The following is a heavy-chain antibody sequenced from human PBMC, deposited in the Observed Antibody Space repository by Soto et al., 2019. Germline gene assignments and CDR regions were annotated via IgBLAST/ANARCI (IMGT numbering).Heavy chain of an antibody. CDR1: GFTFSSYA. Sequence: EVQLLESGGGLVQPGGSLRLSCAASGFTFSSYAMSWVRQAPGKGLEWVSVISGSGDSTYYADSVKGRFTISRDNSMNTLYLQMNSLRAEDTVVYYCARRGSGSYYDYWGQGTLVTVSS. CDR3: ARRGSGSYYDY. V-gene: IGHV3-23*01. D-gene: IGHD1-26*01. CDR2: ISGSGDST. J-gene: IGHJ4*02.